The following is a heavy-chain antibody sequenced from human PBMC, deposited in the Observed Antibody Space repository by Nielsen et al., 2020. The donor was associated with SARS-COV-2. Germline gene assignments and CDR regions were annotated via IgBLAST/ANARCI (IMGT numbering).Heavy chain of an antibody. CDR1: GFTFSSYG. J-gene: IGHJ4*02. CDR2: IWYDGSNK. CDR3: ARAYYDSSGYFRFYYFDY. D-gene: IGHD3-22*01. Sequence: GESLKISCAASGFTFSSYGMHWVRQAPGKGLEWVAVIWYDGSNKYYAGSVKGRFTISRDNSKNTLYLQMNSLRAEDTAVYYCARAYYDSSGYFRFYYFDYWGQGTLVTVSS. V-gene: IGHV3-33*01.